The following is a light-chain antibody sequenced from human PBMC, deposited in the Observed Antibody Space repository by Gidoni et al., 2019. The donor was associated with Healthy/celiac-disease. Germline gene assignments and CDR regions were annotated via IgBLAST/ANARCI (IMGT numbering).Light chain of an antibody. CDR1: QSVLYSSNNKNY. V-gene: IGKV4-1*01. CDR2: WAS. J-gene: IGKJ4*01. CDR3: QQYYSTLALT. Sequence: DIVMTQYPDSLAVSLGERATINCKSRQSVLYSSNNKNYLAWYQQKPGQPPKLLIYWASTRESGVPDRFSGSGSGTDFTLTISSLQAEDVAVYYCQQYYSTLALTFGGGTKVEIK.